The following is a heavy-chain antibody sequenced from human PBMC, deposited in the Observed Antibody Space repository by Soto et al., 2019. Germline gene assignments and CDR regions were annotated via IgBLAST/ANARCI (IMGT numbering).Heavy chain of an antibody. V-gene: IGHV3-74*01. CDR2: INGDGSST. J-gene: IGHJ4*02. Sequence: ELQLVQSGGGLVQPGGSLRLSCAASGFAFSNYWMHWVRQAPGKGLVWVSRINGDGSSTSYADSVRGRFTISRDNAEKALFLQMNNLRAEDTALYYCGRFRVEGDSVPWGQGALVTVSS. CDR1: GFAFSNYW. CDR3: GRFRVEGDSVP. D-gene: IGHD3-16*01.